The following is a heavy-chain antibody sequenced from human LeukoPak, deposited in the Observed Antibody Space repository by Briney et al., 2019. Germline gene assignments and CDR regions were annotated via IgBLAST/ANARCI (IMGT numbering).Heavy chain of an antibody. CDR1: GYTFTGYY. Sequence: ASVKVSCKASGYTFTGYYMHWVRQAPGQGLEWTGWINPNSGGTNYAQKFQGRVTMTRDTSISTAYMELSRLRSDDTAVYYCARDGDYDFWSGYRNDNWFDPWGQGTLVTVSS. CDR2: INPNSGGT. V-gene: IGHV1-2*02. D-gene: IGHD3-3*01. CDR3: ARDGDYDFWSGYRNDNWFDP. J-gene: IGHJ5*02.